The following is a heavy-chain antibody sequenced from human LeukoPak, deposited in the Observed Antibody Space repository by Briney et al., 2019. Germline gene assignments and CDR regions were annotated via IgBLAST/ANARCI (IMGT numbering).Heavy chain of an antibody. D-gene: IGHD1-26*01. Sequence: GGSLRLSCAASGFTFNNYAMAWVRQAPEKGLEWVSSITDNGINTYYADSVKGRFTISRDNSKNTLYLQMNSLRAEDTAVYYCAKGLRGNYDHWGQGALVTVSS. V-gene: IGHV3-23*01. CDR3: AKGLRGNYDH. J-gene: IGHJ5*02. CDR2: ITDNGINT. CDR1: GFTFNNYA.